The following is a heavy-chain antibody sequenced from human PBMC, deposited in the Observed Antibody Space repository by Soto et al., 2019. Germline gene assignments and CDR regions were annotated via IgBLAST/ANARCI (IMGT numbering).Heavy chain of an antibody. D-gene: IGHD6-13*01. V-gene: IGHV4-34*01. CDR1: GGSFRGYY. CDR2: INHSGST. Sequence: SETLSLPCAVYGGSFRGYYWSWIRQPPGKGLEWIGEINHSGSTNYNPSLKSRVTISVDTSKNQFSLKLCSVTAADTAVYYCARLRNWGSSWYPGGGYYYYGMDVWGQGTTVTVSS. CDR3: ARLRNWGSSWYPGGGYYYYGMDV. J-gene: IGHJ6*02.